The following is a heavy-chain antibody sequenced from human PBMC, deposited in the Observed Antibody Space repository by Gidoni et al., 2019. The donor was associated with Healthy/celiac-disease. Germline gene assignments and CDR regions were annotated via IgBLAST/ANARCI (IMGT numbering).Heavy chain of an antibody. CDR3: TKDMGPNLGGDAPFDY. CDR2: VSWNGGSI. V-gene: IGHV3-9*01. J-gene: IGHJ4*02. D-gene: IGHD2-21*02. CDR1: GFIFVDYA. Sequence: EVQLVESGGGLVQPGRSLRLSCAASGFIFVDYALHWVRQAPGKDLEWGSGVSWNGGSIGYADSVKGRFTISRDNAKISLYLQMNSLRAEDTAFYYCTKDMGPNLGGDAPFDYWGQGTLVTVSS.